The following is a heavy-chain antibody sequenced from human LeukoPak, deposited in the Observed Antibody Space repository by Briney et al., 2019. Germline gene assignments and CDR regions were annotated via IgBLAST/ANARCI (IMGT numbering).Heavy chain of an antibody. Sequence: SETLSLTCAVYGGSFSGYYWSWIRQPPGKGLEWIGEINHSGSTNYNPSLKSRATISVDTSKNQFSLKLSSVTAADTAVYYCARHFWAGTNAFDIWGQGTMVTVSS. CDR1: GGSFSGYY. J-gene: IGHJ3*02. CDR2: INHSGST. CDR3: ARHFWAGTNAFDI. V-gene: IGHV4-34*01. D-gene: IGHD3/OR15-3a*01.